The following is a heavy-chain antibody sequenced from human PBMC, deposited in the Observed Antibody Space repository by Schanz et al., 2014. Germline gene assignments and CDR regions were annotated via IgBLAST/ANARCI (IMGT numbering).Heavy chain of an antibody. CDR3: AKDDTQVNGMDV. CDR2: IRYDGTNK. CDR1: GFMFSNFG. J-gene: IGHJ6*02. Sequence: QVQMVESGGGVVQPGGSVRLTCAASGFMFSNFGMHWVRQAPDKGLEWVAYIRYDGTNKDYADSVKGRFTISRDNSKNTLHLQKNSLRVDDTAVYYCAKDDTQVNGMDVWGQGTTVTVSS. V-gene: IGHV3-30*02.